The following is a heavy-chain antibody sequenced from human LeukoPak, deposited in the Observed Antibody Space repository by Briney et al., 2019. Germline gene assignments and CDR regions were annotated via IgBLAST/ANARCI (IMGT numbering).Heavy chain of an antibody. D-gene: IGHD3-10*01. V-gene: IGHV3-48*04. J-gene: IGHJ4*02. CDR1: GFTFSSYA. CDR3: ARDLSGSGSYLDY. CDR2: ISSSGYTI. Sequence: GGSLRLSCAASGFTFSSYAMSWVRQAPGKGLEWVSYISSSGYTIYYADSVKGRFTISRDNAKNSLYLQMNSLRAEDTAVYYCARDLSGSGSYLDYWGQGTLVTVSS.